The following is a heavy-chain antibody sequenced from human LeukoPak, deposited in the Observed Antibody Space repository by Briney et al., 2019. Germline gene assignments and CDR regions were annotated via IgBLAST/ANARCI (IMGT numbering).Heavy chain of an antibody. D-gene: IGHD3-22*01. CDR2: IYESGST. J-gene: IGHJ4*02. Sequence: PSETLSLTCTVSGGSISSYYWSWVRQPPGKGLEWVGYIYESGSTNYNPSLKSRVTISVDTSKNQFSLNLSSLTAADTAVYYCAGTYYYDSTGYYHYSLWGQGTLVTVSS. CDR1: GGSISSYY. CDR3: AGTYYYDSTGYYHYSL. V-gene: IGHV4-59*12.